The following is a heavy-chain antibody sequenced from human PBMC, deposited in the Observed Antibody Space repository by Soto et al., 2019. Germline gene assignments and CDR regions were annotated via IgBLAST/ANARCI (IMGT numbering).Heavy chain of an antibody. CDR3: ARGLQYGGNSAY. CDR2: IHYSGST. D-gene: IGHD2-21*02. J-gene: IGHJ4*02. Sequence: SETLSLTCTVSGGSISNRRYYWGWIRQPPGKGLEWIGSIHYSGSTYDNPSLKSRVTISVDTSKNQMSLKLSSVTAADTAVYYCARGLQYGGNSAYWGQGTMVTVYS. CDR1: GGSISNRRYY. V-gene: IGHV4-39*01.